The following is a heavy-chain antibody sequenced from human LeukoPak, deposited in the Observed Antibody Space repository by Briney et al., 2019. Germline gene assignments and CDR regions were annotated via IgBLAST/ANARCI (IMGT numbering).Heavy chain of an antibody. CDR3: AHSISIFGVVIIVNWFDP. V-gene: IGHV2-5*02. CDR1: GFSLSTSGVG. Sequence: SGPTLVKPTQTLTLTCTFSGFSLSTSGVGVGWIRQPPGKALEWLALIYWDDDKRYSPSLKSRLTITKDTSKNQVVLTMTNMDPVDTATYYRAHSISIFGVVIIVNWFDPWGQGTLVTVSS. J-gene: IGHJ5*02. CDR2: IYWDDDK. D-gene: IGHD3-3*01.